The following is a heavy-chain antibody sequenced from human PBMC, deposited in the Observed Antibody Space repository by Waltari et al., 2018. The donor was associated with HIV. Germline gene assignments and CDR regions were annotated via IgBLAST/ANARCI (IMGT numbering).Heavy chain of an antibody. CDR3: ARDENRAVRGPPYYFDY. V-gene: IGHV3-21*01. J-gene: IGHJ4*02. Sequence: EVQLVESGGGLVKPGGSLRLSCAASGFTFSSYSMHWVRPAPGKGLEWVSSISSSSSYIYYADSVKGRFTISRDNAKNSLYLQMNSLRAEDTAVYYCARDENRAVRGPPYYFDYWGQGTLVTVSS. D-gene: IGHD3-10*01. CDR2: ISSSSSYI. CDR1: GFTFSSYS.